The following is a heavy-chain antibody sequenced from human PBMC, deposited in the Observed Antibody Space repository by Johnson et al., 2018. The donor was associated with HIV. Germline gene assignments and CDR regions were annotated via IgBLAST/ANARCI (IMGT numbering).Heavy chain of an antibody. CDR1: GFTFSHAW. D-gene: IGHD3-16*01. CDR3: ARVSPGGSRRGAFDI. Sequence: VQLVESGGGLVKPGGSLRLSCAASGFTFSHAWMTWVRQAPGKGLEWVGRIKSKADGGTTDYAAPVKGRFIISRDDSKNTLYLQMNSLRAEDTAVYYCARVSPGGSRRGAFDIWGQGTMVTVSS. J-gene: IGHJ3*02. V-gene: IGHV3-15*01. CDR2: IKSKADGGTT.